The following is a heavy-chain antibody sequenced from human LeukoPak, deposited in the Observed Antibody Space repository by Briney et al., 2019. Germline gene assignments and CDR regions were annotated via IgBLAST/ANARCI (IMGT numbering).Heavy chain of an antibody. V-gene: IGHV3-43*02. CDR2: ISGDGGTT. Sequence: GGSLRISCATSGFTFDDCAMYWVRQAPGKGLEWVSLISGDGGTTYYADSVKGRFTISRDNAKSSLYLQMNSLRAEDTAVYYCARDSYDIGWYYFDYWGQGTLVTVSS. J-gene: IGHJ4*02. D-gene: IGHD6-19*01. CDR1: GFTFDDCA. CDR3: ARDSYDIGWYYFDY.